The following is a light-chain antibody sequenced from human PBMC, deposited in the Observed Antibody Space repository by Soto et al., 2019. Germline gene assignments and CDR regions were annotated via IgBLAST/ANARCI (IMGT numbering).Light chain of an antibody. CDR1: QSVTSN. CDR2: GAS. V-gene: IGKV3-15*01. Sequence: EIVMTQSPATLSVSLGERATVSCRASQSVTSNLAWYQQKPGQPPRRLIYGASTRATGIPARFSGSGSGTEFTLTISSLQSEDFAVYYCQQYNKWPLTFGGGTKVEIK. CDR3: QQYNKWPLT. J-gene: IGKJ4*01.